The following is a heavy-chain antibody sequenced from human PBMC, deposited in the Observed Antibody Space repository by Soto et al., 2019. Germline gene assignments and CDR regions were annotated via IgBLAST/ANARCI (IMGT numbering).Heavy chain of an antibody. CDR2: IYYSGST. CDR1: GGSISSYY. V-gene: IGHV4-59*01. J-gene: IGHJ4*02. CDR3: ARANHRSTSYFDY. Sequence: PSETLSLTCTVSGGSISSYYWSWIRQPPGKGLEWIGYIYYSGSTNYNPSLKSRVTISVDTSKNQFSLKLSSVTAADTAVYYCARANHRSTSYFDYWGQGTLVTVSP. D-gene: IGHD2-2*01.